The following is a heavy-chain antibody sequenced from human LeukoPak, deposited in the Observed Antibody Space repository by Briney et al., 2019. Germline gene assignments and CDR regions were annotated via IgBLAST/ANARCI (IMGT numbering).Heavy chain of an antibody. CDR3: ATNILPYYYDSTVDY. J-gene: IGHJ4*02. CDR2: INPSGGST. Sequence: GASVKVSCKASGYTFTGYYMHWVRQAPGQGLEWMGIINPSGGSTSYAQKFQGRVTMTRDTSTSTVYMELSSLRSEDTAVYYCATNILPYYYDSTVDYWGQGTLVTVSS. CDR1: GYTFTGYY. D-gene: IGHD3-22*01. V-gene: IGHV1-46*01.